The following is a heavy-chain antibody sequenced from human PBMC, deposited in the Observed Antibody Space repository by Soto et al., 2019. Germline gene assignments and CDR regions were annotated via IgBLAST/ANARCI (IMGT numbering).Heavy chain of an antibody. CDR2: ISYGGYK. CDR3: ATVNGSFLSFFDN. CDR1: GDSITGGDVY. V-gene: IGHV4-30-4*01. J-gene: IGHJ4*02. Sequence: QVQLQESGPGLVKPSQTLSLSCTVSGDSITGGDVYWSWIRQSPGKALEWIAHISYGGYKFYNPCLKSRVTMSVDTSRNQGSVKLSSVAAADTAVYYCATVNGSFLSFFDNWGQGTLVAVSS. D-gene: IGHD2-8*01.